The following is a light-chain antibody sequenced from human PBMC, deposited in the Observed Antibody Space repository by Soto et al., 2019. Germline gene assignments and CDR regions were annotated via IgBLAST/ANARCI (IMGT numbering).Light chain of an antibody. Sequence: QSALTQPPSASGSLGQSVTISCTGTSNDIGGYNYVSWYQQHPGKAPKLIIHEVNKRPSGVPDRFSGSKSGSTASLTVSGLQAEDEADYYCSSYTSTRTYVFGTGTKVTVL. CDR2: EVN. J-gene: IGLJ1*01. CDR3: SSYTSTRTYV. CDR1: SNDIGGYNY. V-gene: IGLV2-8*01.